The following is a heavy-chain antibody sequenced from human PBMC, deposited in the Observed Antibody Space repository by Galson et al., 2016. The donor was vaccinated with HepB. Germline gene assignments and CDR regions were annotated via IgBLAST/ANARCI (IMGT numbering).Heavy chain of an antibody. D-gene: IGHD5-24*01. Sequence: SVKVSCKASGYTFTTYALHWVRQAPGQRLEWMGCINAGNGDTKFSQKFQGRVTITRDTSASTAYVELRSLRSEDTAVYFCARRGRRNDYNFDYWGRGTLVTVSS. CDR2: INAGNGDT. V-gene: IGHV1-3*01. J-gene: IGHJ4*02. CDR1: GYTFTTYA. CDR3: ARRGRRNDYNFDY.